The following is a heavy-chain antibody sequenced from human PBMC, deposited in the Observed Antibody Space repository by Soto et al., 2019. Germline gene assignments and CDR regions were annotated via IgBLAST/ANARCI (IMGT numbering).Heavy chain of an antibody. CDR3: AKDPNYVALR. D-gene: IGHD1-7*01. CDR1: GFTFSSYG. V-gene: IGHV3-30*18. CDR2: ISYDGSNK. Sequence: QVQLVESGGGVVQPGRSLRLSCAASGFTFSSYGIHWVRQAPGTGLEWVAVISYDGSNKYYADSVKGRFTISRDNSKNTLYLQMNSLRAEDTAVYYCAKDPNYVALRWGQGTLVTVSS. J-gene: IGHJ4*02.